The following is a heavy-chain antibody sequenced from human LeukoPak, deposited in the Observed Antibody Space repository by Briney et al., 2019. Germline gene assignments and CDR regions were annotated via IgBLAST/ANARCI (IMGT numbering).Heavy chain of an antibody. Sequence: GASVKGSCKASGYTFTSYYMHWVRQAPGQGVEWMGIIKPSGGSTSYAQKFQGRVTMTRDTSTSTVYMELSSLRSEDTAVYYCARELYYGDYDILTGTFDYWGQGTLVTVSS. V-gene: IGHV1-46*01. D-gene: IGHD3-9*01. CDR3: ARELYYGDYDILTGTFDY. J-gene: IGHJ4*02. CDR1: GYTFTSYY. CDR2: IKPSGGST.